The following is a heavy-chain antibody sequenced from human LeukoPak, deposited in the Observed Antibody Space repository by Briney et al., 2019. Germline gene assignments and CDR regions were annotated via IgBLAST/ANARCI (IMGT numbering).Heavy chain of an antibody. CDR3: ARDLRWGIVGATTYFDY. Sequence: ASVKVSCKASGYTFTGYYMHWVRQAPGQGLEWMGWINPNSGGTNYAQKFQGRVTMTRDTSISTAYMELSRLRSGDTAVYYCARDLRWGIVGATTYFDYWGQGTLVTVSS. CDR2: INPNSGGT. V-gene: IGHV1-2*02. J-gene: IGHJ4*02. CDR1: GYTFTGYY. D-gene: IGHD1-26*01.